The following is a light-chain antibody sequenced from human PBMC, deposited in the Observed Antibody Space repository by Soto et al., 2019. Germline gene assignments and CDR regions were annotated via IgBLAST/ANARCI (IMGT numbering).Light chain of an antibody. V-gene: IGLV2-14*02. CDR2: EGS. J-gene: IGLJ1*01. CDR1: SSDVGSYNL. CDR3: SSYTRSSTLV. Sequence: QSVLTQPASVSGSPGQSITISCTGTSSDVGSYNLVSWYQQHPGKAPKLMIYEGSKRPSGVSNRLSGSKSGNTASLTISGLQAEDEADYYCSSYTRSSTLVFGTGTKGTVL.